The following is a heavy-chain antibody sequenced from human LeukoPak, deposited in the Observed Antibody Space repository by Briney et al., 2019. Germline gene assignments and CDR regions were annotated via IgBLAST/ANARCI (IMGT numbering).Heavy chain of an antibody. CDR1: GGSFSGYY. D-gene: IGHD3-22*01. Sequence: SETLSLTCAVYGGSFSGYYWSWIRQPPGKGLEWIGEINHSGSTNYIPSLKSRVTISVDMSKNQFSLKLSSVTAADTAVYYCARGVFDDSSGYRLDYWGQGTLVTVSS. V-gene: IGHV4-34*01. CDR3: ARGVFDDSSGYRLDY. J-gene: IGHJ4*02. CDR2: INHSGST.